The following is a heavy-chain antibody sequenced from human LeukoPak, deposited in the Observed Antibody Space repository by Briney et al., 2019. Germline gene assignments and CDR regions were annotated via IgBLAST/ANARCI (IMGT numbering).Heavy chain of an antibody. CDR1: GYTFTGYY. D-gene: IGHD6-19*01. J-gene: IGHJ3*02. CDR3: ARSAVAGDHDAFDI. V-gene: IGHV1-2*02. CDR2: INPNSGGT. Sequence: ASVKVSCKASGYTFTGYYMHWVRQAPGQGLEWMGWINPNSGGTNYAQKFQGRVTMTRDTSISTAYMELSRLRSDDTAVYYCARSAVAGDHDAFDIWGQGTMVTVSS.